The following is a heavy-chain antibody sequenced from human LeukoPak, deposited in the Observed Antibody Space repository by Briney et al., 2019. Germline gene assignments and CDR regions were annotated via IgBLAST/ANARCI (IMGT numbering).Heavy chain of an antibody. V-gene: IGHV3-43*01. CDR3: AKEGGGGYYGMDV. CDR1: GFTFDDYT. D-gene: IGHD2-15*01. CDR2: ISWDGGST. Sequence: GGSLRLSCAASGFTFDDYTMHWVRQAPGKGLEWDSLISWDGGSTYYADSVKGRFTISRDNSKNSLYLQMNSLRTEDTALYYCAKEGGGGYYGMDVWGQGTTVTVSS. J-gene: IGHJ6*02.